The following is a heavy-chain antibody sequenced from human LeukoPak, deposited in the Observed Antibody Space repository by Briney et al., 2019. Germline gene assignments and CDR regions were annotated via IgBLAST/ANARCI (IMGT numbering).Heavy chain of an antibody. D-gene: IGHD4-17*01. J-gene: IGHJ4*02. V-gene: IGHV3-23*01. CDR2: VSRSGDYT. CDR1: GFNFGGYV. Sequence: GGSLRLSCAASGFNFGGYVMSWVRQAPGKGLEWVSVVSRSGDYTKYADSVKGRFTISRDNSKNTLSLQVSGLRAEDTAIYYCAKDRDDSGDYAFDYWGQGILVSVSS. CDR3: AKDRDDSGDYAFDY.